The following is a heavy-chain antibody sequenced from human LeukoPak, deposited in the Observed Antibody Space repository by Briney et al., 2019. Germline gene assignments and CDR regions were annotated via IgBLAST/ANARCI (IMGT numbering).Heavy chain of an antibody. Sequence: VKVSCKASGGTFSSYTISWVRQAPGQGLEWMGRIIPILGIANYARKFQGRVTITADKSTSTAYMELSSLRSEDTAVYYCSVVPAATSTGYYFDYWGQGTLVTVSS. J-gene: IGHJ4*02. V-gene: IGHV1-69*02. D-gene: IGHD2-2*01. CDR3: SVVPAATSTGYYFDY. CDR2: IIPILGIA. CDR1: GGTFSSYT.